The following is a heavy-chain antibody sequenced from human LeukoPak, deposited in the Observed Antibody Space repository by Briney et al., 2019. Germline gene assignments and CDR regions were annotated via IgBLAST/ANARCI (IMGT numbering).Heavy chain of an antibody. D-gene: IGHD2-15*01. V-gene: IGHV1-18*01. CDR3: ARAAIVVVVESAFDI. CDR1: GYTFTSYG. CDR2: ISAYNGNT. J-gene: IGHJ3*02. Sequence: GASVKVSCKASGYTFTSYGISWVRQAPGQGLEWMGWISAYNGNTNYAQKLQGRVTMTTDTSTSTAYMELRSLRSDDTAVYYCARAAIVVVVESAFDIWGQGTMVTVSS.